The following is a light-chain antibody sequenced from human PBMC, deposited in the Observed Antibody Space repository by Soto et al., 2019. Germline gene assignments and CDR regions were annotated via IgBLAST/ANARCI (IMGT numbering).Light chain of an antibody. CDR1: QSVTNK. CDR3: LQYHYWPWT. J-gene: IGKJ1*01. Sequence: MTQSPATLSVSPGERVSLSCWASQSVTNKLAWYQQRPGQPPRLHLYDATTRATGVPATFSGSGSGTDFTLTISSLQSEDLGVYYCLQYHYWPWTFGQGTMVDI. CDR2: DAT. V-gene: IGKV3-15*01.